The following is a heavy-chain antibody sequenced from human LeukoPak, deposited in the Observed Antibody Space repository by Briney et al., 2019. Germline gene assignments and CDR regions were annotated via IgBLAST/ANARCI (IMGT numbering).Heavy chain of an antibody. J-gene: IGHJ2*01. CDR2: IYYSGST. CDR1: GGSISSSSYY. D-gene: IGHD6-19*01. Sequence: SETLSLTCTVSGGSISSSSYYWGWIRQPPGKGLEWIGSIYYSGSTYYNPSLKSRVTISVDTSKNQFSLKLSSVTAADTAVYYCARLPPSSGWFDLWGRGTLVTVSS. CDR3: ARLPPSSGWFDL. V-gene: IGHV4-39*01.